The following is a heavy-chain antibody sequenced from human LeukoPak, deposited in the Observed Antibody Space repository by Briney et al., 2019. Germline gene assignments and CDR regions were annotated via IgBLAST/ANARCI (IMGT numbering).Heavy chain of an antibody. Sequence: ASVKVSCKASVYTFTSYVMHSVRQAPGQGLEWRGCSNTGNGNTKYSQKFQGRVSITRDTSASTAYMELSSLRSEDTVVFYWARGLLWFGELFLYWGQGTLVTVSS. V-gene: IGHV1-3*04. D-gene: IGHD3-10*01. CDR2: SNTGNGNT. J-gene: IGHJ4*02. CDR3: ARGLLWFGELFLY. CDR1: VYTFTSYV.